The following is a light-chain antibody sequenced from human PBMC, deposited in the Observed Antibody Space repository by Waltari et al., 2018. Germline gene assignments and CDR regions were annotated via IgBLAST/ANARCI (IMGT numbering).Light chain of an antibody. J-gene: IGKJ1*01. CDR3: YQHSSGWT. V-gene: IGKV3-11*01. Sequence: LIFTQSPATLSLSPGGRATLSCRTSQTVSSYLSWYQHKPGQAPRLLIHRWSSRATDIPDRFSGSVSGTEFTLTISSREPEDVGIYPCYQHSSGWTFGQGTKVEIK. CDR1: QTVSSY. CDR2: RWS.